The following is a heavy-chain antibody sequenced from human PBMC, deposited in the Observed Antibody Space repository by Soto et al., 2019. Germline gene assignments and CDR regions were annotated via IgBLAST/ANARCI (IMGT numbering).Heavy chain of an antibody. D-gene: IGHD3-22*01. J-gene: IGHJ6*02. CDR1: AYTFSSYG. Sequence: GASVKVSCKASAYTFSSYGISWVRQAPGQGLEWMGWISAYNGNTNYAQKLQGRVTMTTDTSTSTAYMELRSLRSDDTAVYYCAREDSSGRYYYYYGMDVWGQGTTVTVSS. CDR3: AREDSSGRYYYYYGMDV. CDR2: ISAYNGNT. V-gene: IGHV1-18*01.